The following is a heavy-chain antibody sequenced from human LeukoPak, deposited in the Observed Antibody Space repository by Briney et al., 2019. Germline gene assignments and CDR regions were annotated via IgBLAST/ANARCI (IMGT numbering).Heavy chain of an antibody. CDR1: GGSISSSSYY. Sequence: SETLSLTCTVSGGSISSSSYYWGWIRQPPGKGLEWIGSIYYSGSTYYNPSLKSRVTISVDTSKNQFSLKLSSVTAAETAVYYCARSYVVVVAATRLSVATPFDYWGQGTLVTVSS. CDR2: IYYSGST. V-gene: IGHV4-39*01. D-gene: IGHD2-15*01. J-gene: IGHJ4*02. CDR3: ARSYVVVVAATRLSVATPFDY.